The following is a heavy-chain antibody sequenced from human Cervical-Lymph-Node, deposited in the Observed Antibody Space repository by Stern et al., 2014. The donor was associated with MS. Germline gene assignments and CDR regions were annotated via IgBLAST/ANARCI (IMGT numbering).Heavy chain of an antibody. D-gene: IGHD2-2*02. Sequence: QVQLMQSGAEVKKPGSSVTISCKASGGTFRTYSYTWVRQAPGQGLEWVGGITPMFGEPNYAQKFQGRVAFTADESHSTAYLQLTSLRSEDTAVYFCARRIPPSIDHWGQGTLVTVSS. V-gene: IGHV1-69*01. CDR2: ITPMFGEP. J-gene: IGHJ4*02. CDR3: ARRIPPSIDH. CDR1: GGTFRTYS.